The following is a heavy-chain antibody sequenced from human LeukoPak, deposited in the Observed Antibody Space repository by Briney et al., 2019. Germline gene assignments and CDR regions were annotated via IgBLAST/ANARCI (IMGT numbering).Heavy chain of an antibody. CDR3: ARVYGYYYLDY. J-gene: IGHJ4*02. Sequence: GGSLRLSCAASGFTFSSYWMHWVRQAPGKGLVWVSRINSDGSSTSYADSVKGRFTISRDNAKNTLYLQMNSLRAEDTAVYYCARVYGYYYLDYWGQGTLVTVSS. CDR2: INSDGSST. CDR1: GFTFSSYW. V-gene: IGHV3-74*01. D-gene: IGHD2-8*02.